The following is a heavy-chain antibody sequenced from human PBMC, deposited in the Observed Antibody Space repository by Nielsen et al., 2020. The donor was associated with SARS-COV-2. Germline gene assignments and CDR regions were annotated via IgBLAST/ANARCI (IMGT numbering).Heavy chain of an antibody. CDR2: IYYSGST. V-gene: IGHV4-59*01. CDR1: GGSISSYY. Sequence: SETLSLTCTVSGGSISSYYWSWIRQPPGKGLEWIGYIYYSGSTNYNPSLKSRVTISVDTSKNQFSLKLSSVTAADTAVYYCAGGTWIQPDHNPLDYWGQGTLVTVSS. CDR3: AGGTWIQPDHNPLDY. J-gene: IGHJ4*02. D-gene: IGHD5-18*01.